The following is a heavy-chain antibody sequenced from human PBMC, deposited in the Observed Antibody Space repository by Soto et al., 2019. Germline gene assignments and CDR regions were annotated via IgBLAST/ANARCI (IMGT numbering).Heavy chain of an antibody. Sequence: GGSLRLSCAASGFTVSSNYMSWVRQAPGKGLEWVSVIYSGGSTCYADSVKGGFTISRDNSKNTLYLQMNSLRAEDTAVYYCARVVWFGEYEQDYWGQGTLVTVSS. V-gene: IGHV3-66*01. CDR2: IYSGGST. CDR1: GFTVSSNY. CDR3: ARVVWFGEYEQDY. D-gene: IGHD3-10*01. J-gene: IGHJ4*02.